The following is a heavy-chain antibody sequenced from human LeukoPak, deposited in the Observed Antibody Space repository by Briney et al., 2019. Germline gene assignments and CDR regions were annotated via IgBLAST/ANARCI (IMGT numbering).Heavy chain of an antibody. J-gene: IGHJ4*02. CDR2: VSKSGDST. CDR1: GFTFSDYD. Sequence: GGSLRLSCAASGFTFSDYDMAWVRQAPGKGLEWVSTVSKSGDSTYYADSVKGRFTVSRDDSKDTLFLQMNNLRVDDAAVYYCARHWVWGQGTLVTVSS. V-gene: IGHV3-23*01. D-gene: IGHD3-16*01. CDR3: ARHWV.